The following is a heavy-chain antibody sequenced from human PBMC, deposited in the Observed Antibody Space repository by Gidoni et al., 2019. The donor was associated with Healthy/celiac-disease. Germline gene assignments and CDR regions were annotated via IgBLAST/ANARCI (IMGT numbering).Heavy chain of an antibody. CDR3: ARVIRGVGAFDI. CDR1: GFTVSSNY. CDR2: IYSGGST. Sequence: EVQLVESGGGLVQPGGSLSLSCAASGFTVSSNYMGWVRQAPGKGLEWVSVIYSGGSTYYADSVKGRFTISRDNSKNTLYLQMNSLRAEDTAVYYCARVIRGVGAFDIWGQGTMVTVSS. D-gene: IGHD1-26*01. V-gene: IGHV3-66*01. J-gene: IGHJ3*02.